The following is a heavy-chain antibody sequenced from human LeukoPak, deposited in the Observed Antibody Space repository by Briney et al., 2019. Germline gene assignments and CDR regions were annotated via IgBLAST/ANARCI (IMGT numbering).Heavy chain of an antibody. CDR1: GGSISSGGYY. CDR2: IYHSGST. V-gene: IGHV4-30-2*01. CDR3: ARNRWYSSSWLPDY. J-gene: IGHJ4*02. Sequence: PSETLSLTCTVSGGSISSGGYYWSWIRQPPGKGLEWIGYIYHSGSTYYNPSLKSRVTISVDRSKNQFSLKLSSVTAADTAVYYCARNRWYSSSWLPDYWGQGTLVTVSS. D-gene: IGHD6-13*01.